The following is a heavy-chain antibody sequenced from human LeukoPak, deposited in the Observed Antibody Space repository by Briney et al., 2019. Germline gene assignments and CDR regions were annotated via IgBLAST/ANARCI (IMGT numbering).Heavy chain of an antibody. CDR2: INTNTGNP. CDR3: ARDLKDYGSGRFDY. CDR1: GYTFTGYY. V-gene: IGHV7-4-1*02. D-gene: IGHD3-10*01. J-gene: IGHJ4*02. Sequence: ASVKVSCKASGYTFTGYYMHWVRQAPGQGLEWMGWINTNTGNPTYAQGFTGRFVFSLDTSVSTAYLQISSLKAEDTAVYYCARDLKDYGSGRFDYWGQGTLVTVSS.